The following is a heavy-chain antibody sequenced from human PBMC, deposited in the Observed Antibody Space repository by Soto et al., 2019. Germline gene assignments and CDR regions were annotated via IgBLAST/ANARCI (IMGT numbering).Heavy chain of an antibody. J-gene: IGHJ4*02. CDR3: AKMATILGVYYFDY. V-gene: IGHV4-39*01. Sequence: PSETLSLTCTVSGGSISSSSYYWGWIRQPPGKGLEWIGSIYYSGSTYYNPSLKSRVTISVDTSKNQFSLKLSSVTAADTAVYYCAKMATILGVYYFDYWGQGTLVPSPQ. CDR2: IYYSGST. CDR1: GGSISSSSYY. D-gene: IGHD5-12*01.